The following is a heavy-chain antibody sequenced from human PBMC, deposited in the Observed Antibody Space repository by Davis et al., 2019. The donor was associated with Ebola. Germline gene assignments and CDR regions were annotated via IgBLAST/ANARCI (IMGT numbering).Heavy chain of an antibody. V-gene: IGHV4-61*01. CDR1: GGSVSSGSYY. J-gene: IGHJ6*02. CDR3: ARGRGYYYYGMDV. CDR2: IYYSGSS. Sequence: MPGGSLRLSCTVSGGSVSSGSYYWSWIRQPPGKGLEWIGYIYYSGSSNHNPSLRSRVTISVDTSKNQFSLKLSSVTAADTAVYYCARGRGYYYYGMDVWGQGTTVTVSS. D-gene: IGHD3-10*01.